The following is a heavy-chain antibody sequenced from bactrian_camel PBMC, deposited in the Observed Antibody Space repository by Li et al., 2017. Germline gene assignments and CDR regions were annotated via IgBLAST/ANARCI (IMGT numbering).Heavy chain of an antibody. J-gene: IGHJ4*01. V-gene: IGHV3S53*01. D-gene: IGHD3*01. CDR1: GNPYNAFY. CDR3: AAHPRDGYCSLRASDFPY. CDR2: IDDDGIT. Sequence: QVQLVESGGGSVQAGGSLTLSCAISGNPYNAFYMAWFRQAPGKEREGVADIDDDGITNYADSVEGRFTVSEDIAQSTLYLQMNSLKPEDTALYYCAAHPRDGYCSLRASDFPYWGQGTQVTVS.